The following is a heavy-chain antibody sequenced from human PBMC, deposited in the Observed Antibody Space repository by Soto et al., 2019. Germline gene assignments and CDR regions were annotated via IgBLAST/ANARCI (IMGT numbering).Heavy chain of an antibody. Sequence: ASVKVSCKASCYTFTSYGISWVRQAPGQGLEWMGWSSAYNGNTNYAQKLQGRVTMTTDTSTSTAYMELRSLRSDDTAVYYCARARALWFGELLGGPHDYWGQGTLVTVSS. CDR2: SSAYNGNT. CDR3: ARARALWFGELLGGPHDY. D-gene: IGHD3-10*01. CDR1: CYTFTSYG. V-gene: IGHV1-18*01. J-gene: IGHJ4*02.